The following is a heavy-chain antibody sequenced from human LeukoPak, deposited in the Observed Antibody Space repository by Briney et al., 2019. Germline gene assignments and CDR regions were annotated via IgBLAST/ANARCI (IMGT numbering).Heavy chain of an antibody. J-gene: IGHJ4*02. CDR1: GFTFSSYS. Sequence: GGSLRLSCAASGFTFSSYSMNWVRQAPGKGLEWVSYISSSSSTIYYADSVKGRFTISRDNAKNSLYLEMNSLRAEDTALYFCEREITYQHSSAYDYWGQGTRVTVSS. CDR3: EREITYQHSSAYDY. D-gene: IGHD3-22*01. V-gene: IGHV3-48*04. CDR2: ISSSSSTI.